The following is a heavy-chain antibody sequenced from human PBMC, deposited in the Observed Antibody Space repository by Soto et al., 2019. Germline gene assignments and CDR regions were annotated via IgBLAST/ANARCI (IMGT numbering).Heavy chain of an antibody. D-gene: IGHD2-2*01. CDR2: IYPGDSDT. V-gene: IGHV5-51*01. J-gene: IGHJ6*02. CDR1: GYSFSDYW. Sequence: AGESLKISCKGSGYSFSDYWIGWVRQMPGKGLEWMGIIYPGDSDTRYSPSFQGQVTIPADKSISTAYLQWSSLRASDTAMYYCARRVPAAGYGMDVWGQGTTVTVS. CDR3: ARRVPAAGYGMDV.